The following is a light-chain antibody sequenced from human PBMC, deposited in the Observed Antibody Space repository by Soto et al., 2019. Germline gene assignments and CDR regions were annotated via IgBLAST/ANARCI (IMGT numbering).Light chain of an antibody. Sequence: EIVLTQSPGTLSLSPGERATLSCRASQSVSRSHLAWYQQKPGQAPRLLIYGESSRATGIADRFSGSGSGTYFTLTISRLEPEDFAVYYCQQYGKSPPYSFGQGTKLEIK. CDR3: QQYGKSPPYS. CDR1: QSVSRSH. CDR2: GES. V-gene: IGKV3-20*01. J-gene: IGKJ2*03.